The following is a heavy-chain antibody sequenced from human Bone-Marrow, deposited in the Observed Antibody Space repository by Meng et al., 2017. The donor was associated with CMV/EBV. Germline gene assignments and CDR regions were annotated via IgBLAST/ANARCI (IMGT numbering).Heavy chain of an antibody. CDR2: ISSSSSYI. CDR1: GFTFSGSA. D-gene: IGHD4-23*01. V-gene: IGHV3-21*01. CDR3: ATMVVTGT. J-gene: IGHJ5*02. Sequence: GESLKISCAASGFTFSGSAMHWVRQAPGKGLEWVSSISSSSSYIYYADSVKGRFTISRDNAKNSLYLQMNSLRAEDTAVYYCATMVVTGTWGQGTLVTVSS.